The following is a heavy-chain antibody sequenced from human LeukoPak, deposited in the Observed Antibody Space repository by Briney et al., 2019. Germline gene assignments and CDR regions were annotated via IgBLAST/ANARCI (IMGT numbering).Heavy chain of an antibody. J-gene: IGHJ4*02. CDR3: ARFYYDILTGYYSYFDY. Sequence: SETLSLTCTVSGGSISSYYWSWIRQPPGKGLEWIAYIYYSGSTNYNPSLKSRVTISVDTSKNQFSLKLSSVTAADTAVYYCARFYYDILTGYYSYFDYWGQGTLVTVSS. V-gene: IGHV4-59*01. CDR2: IYYSGST. D-gene: IGHD3-9*01. CDR1: GGSISSYY.